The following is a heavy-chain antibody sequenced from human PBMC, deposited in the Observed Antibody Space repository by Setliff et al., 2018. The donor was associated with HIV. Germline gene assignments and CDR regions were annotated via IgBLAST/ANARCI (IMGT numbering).Heavy chain of an antibody. CDR3: GRLSETAMASFDS. V-gene: IGHV4-4*08. CDR2: IYKSGTT. Sequence: PSETLSLTCSVSGGSINSYHWSWIRQSPGKGLEWIGYIYKSGTTNYSSSLKSRVTISADPSKNQFSLKVTSVTAADTAVYYCGRLSETAMASFDSWGQGTLVTVSS. CDR1: GGSINSYH. J-gene: IGHJ4*02. D-gene: IGHD5-18*01.